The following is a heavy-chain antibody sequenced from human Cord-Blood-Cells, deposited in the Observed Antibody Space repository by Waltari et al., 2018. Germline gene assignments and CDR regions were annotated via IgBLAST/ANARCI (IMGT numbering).Heavy chain of an antibody. CDR2: IKQDGSEK. Sequence: EVQLVESGGGLVQPGGSLRLSCAAAGFTSSSVWMSWVRQAPGKGLEWVANIKQDGSEKYYVDSVKGRFTISRDNAKNSLYLQMNSLRAEDTAVYYCARIRDSGIAVAGPFDYWGQGTLVTVSS. CDR1: GFTSSSVW. D-gene: IGHD6-19*01. V-gene: IGHV3-7*01. CDR3: ARIRDSGIAVAGPFDY. J-gene: IGHJ4*02.